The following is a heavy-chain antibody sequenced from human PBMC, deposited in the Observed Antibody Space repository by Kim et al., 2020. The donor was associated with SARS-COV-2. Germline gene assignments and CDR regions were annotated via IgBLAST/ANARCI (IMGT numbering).Heavy chain of an antibody. Sequence: GGSLRLSCAASGFTFSSYSMNWVRQAPGKGLEWVSSISSSSSYIYYADSVKGRFTISRDNAKNSLYLQMNSLRAEDTAVYYCARAPELYSSGWYGEFDPWGQGTLVTVSS. CDR2: ISSSSSYI. V-gene: IGHV3-21*01. CDR3: ARAPELYSSGWYGEFDP. D-gene: IGHD6-19*01. CDR1: GFTFSSYS. J-gene: IGHJ5*02.